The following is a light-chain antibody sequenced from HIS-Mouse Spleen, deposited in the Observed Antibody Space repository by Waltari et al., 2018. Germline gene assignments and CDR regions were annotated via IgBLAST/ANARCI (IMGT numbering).Light chain of an antibody. V-gene: IGLV1-44*01. J-gene: IGLJ1*01. CDR2: SNK. CDR1: SSNIGSNT. Sequence: QSVLTQPPSASGTPGQRVTISCSGSSSNIGSNTVNWYQQLPGTAPKLLIYSNKHRPSGVPDRFSGSKSGTSAALAISGLQSEDEADYYCAAWDDSLNGNYVFGTGTKVTVL. CDR3: AAWDDSLNGNYV.